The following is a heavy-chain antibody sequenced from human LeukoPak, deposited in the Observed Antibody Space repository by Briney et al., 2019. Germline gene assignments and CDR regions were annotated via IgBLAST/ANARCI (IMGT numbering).Heavy chain of an antibody. CDR3: AKDSGSYANWFDP. CDR2: ISWNSGSI. V-gene: IGHV3-9*01. Sequence: GGSLRLSCAASGFTFDDYAMHWVRQAPGKGLEWVSGISWNSGSIGYADSVKGRFTISRDNAKHSLYLQMNSLRAEDTALYYCAKDSGSYANWFDPWGQGNLVTVSS. CDR1: GFTFDDYA. J-gene: IGHJ5*02. D-gene: IGHD1-26*01.